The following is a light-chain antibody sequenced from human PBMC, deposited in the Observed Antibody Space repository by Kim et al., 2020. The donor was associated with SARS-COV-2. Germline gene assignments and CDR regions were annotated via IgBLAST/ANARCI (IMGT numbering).Light chain of an antibody. CDR2: EDN. CDR1: SGDIASNY. V-gene: IGLV6-57*04. Sequence: NFMLTQPHSVSASPGKTATISCTRSSGDIASNYLQWYRQRPGSAPTIVIYEDNQRPSGVPDRFSVSYDSSSNSASLTISGLTTEDEADYYCQSYDRNSLWVFGGGTQLTVL. CDR3: QSYDRNSLWV. J-gene: IGLJ3*02.